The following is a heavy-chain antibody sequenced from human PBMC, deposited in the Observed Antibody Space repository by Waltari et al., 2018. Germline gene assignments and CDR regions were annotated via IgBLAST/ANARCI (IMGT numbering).Heavy chain of an antibody. J-gene: IGHJ4*02. V-gene: IGHV3-7*01. CDR2: IQQNGGDK. D-gene: IGHD7-27*01. CDR3: TRENWGPDY. CDR1: GFTFTSYW. Sequence: EVQLVESGGGLVQPGGSLRLSCAASGFTFTSYWMTWVRQAPGKGLEWVANIQQNGGDKHYVDSVKGRFTISRDNTKNSVYLQMNSLRAEDTAVYYCTRENWGPDYWGQGTLVTVSS.